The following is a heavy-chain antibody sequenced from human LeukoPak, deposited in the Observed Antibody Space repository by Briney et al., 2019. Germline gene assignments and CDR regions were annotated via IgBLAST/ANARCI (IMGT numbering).Heavy chain of an antibody. Sequence: PGGSLRLSCAASGFTVSSNYMSWVRQAPGKGLEWVSVIYSGGSTYYADSVKGRFTISRDNSKNTLYLQMNSLRAEDTAVYYCAKAYLGYYFDYWGQGTLVTVSS. CDR2: IYSGGST. V-gene: IGHV3-66*01. J-gene: IGHJ4*02. CDR1: GFTVSSNY. CDR3: AKAYLGYYFDY. D-gene: IGHD2-15*01.